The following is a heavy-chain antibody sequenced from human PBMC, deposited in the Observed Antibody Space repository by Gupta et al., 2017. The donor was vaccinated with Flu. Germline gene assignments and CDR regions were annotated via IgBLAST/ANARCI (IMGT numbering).Heavy chain of an antibody. CDR3: ARVQPVEAEFDY. V-gene: IGHV4-59*01. CDR1: GGSISSYY. J-gene: IGHJ4*02. CDR2: IFNRGST. Sequence: QVQLQESGPGLVKPSETLSLTCTVSGGSISSYYWSWIRQPPGKGLEWIGYIFNRGSTNYNPSLKSRVTISVDTSKNQFSLKLTSVTAADTAVYYCARVQPVEAEFDYWGQGTLVIVSS.